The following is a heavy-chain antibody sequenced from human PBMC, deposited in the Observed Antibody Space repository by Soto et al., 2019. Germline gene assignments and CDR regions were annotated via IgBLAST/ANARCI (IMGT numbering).Heavy chain of an antibody. V-gene: IGHV1-69*02. CDR3: AGYYDILTGDRNWFDP. CDR2: IIPILGIA. J-gene: IGHJ5*02. CDR1: GGTFSSYT. Sequence: SVKVSCKASGGTFSSYTISWVRQAPGQGLEWMGRIIPILGIANYAQKFQGRVTITADKSTSTAYMELSSLRSEDTAVYYCAGYYDILTGDRNWFDPWGQGTLVTVSS. D-gene: IGHD3-9*01.